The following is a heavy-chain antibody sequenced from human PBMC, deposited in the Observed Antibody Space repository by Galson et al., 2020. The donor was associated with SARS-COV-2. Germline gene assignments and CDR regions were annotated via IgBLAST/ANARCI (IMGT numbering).Heavy chain of an antibody. CDR1: GGTFSSYT. Sequence: SVKVSCKASGGTFSSYTISWVRQAPGQGLEWMGGIITIFGTANYAQKFQGRVTITADESTSTAYMELSSLRSEDTAVYYCARPYGSDYDFWSGYSVYYYGMDVWGQGTTVTVSS. J-gene: IGHJ6*02. D-gene: IGHD3-3*01. CDR2: IITIFGTA. CDR3: ARPYGSDYDFWSGYSVYYYGMDV. V-gene: IGHV1-69*13.